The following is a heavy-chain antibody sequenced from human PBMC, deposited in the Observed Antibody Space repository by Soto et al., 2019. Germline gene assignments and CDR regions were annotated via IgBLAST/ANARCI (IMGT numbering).Heavy chain of an antibody. V-gene: IGHV3-23*01. D-gene: IGHD6-13*01. J-gene: IGHJ6*02. CDR3: ARDPGIAAAGRYYYYYGMDV. CDR1: GFIFSDYA. Sequence: PGGSLRLSCAASGFIFSDYAMTWVRQAPGRGLEWVSTISGTRGRQRNTFYTASVKGRFTISRDNSKNTLYLQMNSLRAEDTAVYYCARDPGIAAAGRYYYYYGMDVWGQGTTVTVSS. CDR2: ISGTRGRQRNT.